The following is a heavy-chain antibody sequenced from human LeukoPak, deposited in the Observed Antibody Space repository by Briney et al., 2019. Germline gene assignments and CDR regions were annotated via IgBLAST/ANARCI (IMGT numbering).Heavy chain of an antibody. CDR1: GGSLRNYY. Sequence: SETLSLTCTVSGGSLRNYYWSWIRLPPGKGLEWIGHIYYSGSTNYNVSLKSRVTISIDMSKNQFALKLSSVTAADTAVYYCGRYQLPDFWGQGTLVTVSS. CDR3: GRYQLPDF. CDR2: IYYSGST. V-gene: IGHV4-59*01. D-gene: IGHD1-7*01. J-gene: IGHJ4*02.